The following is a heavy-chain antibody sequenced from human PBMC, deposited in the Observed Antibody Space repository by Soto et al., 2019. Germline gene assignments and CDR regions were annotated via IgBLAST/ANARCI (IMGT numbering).Heavy chain of an antibody. J-gene: IGHJ4*02. CDR3: ARLGGSGGYTVDY. D-gene: IGHD3-10*01. Sequence: QVPLVESGGGVVQPGRSLRLSCAASGFTFSSYGMHWVRQAPGKGLEWVALIWYDGSNKYYADSVKGRFTISRDNSKNTLYLQMNSLTAEDTAVYYCARLGGSGGYTVDYWGQGTLVSVSS. CDR1: GFTFSSYG. CDR2: IWYDGSNK. V-gene: IGHV3-33*01.